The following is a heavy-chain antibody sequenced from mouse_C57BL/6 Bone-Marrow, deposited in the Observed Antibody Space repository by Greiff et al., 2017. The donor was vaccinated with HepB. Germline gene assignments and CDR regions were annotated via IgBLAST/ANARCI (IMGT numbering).Heavy chain of an antibody. J-gene: IGHJ1*03. D-gene: IGHD1-1*01. CDR3: ARSGIYYYGSSYLWYFDV. CDR2: IYPRSGNT. CDR1: GYTFTSYG. Sequence: QVQLQQSGAELARPGASVKLSCKASGYTFTSYGISWVKQRTGQGLEWIGEIYPRSGNTYYNEKFKGKATLTADKSSSTAYMELRSLTSEDSAVYFCARSGIYYYGSSYLWYFDVWGTGTTVTVSS. V-gene: IGHV1-81*01.